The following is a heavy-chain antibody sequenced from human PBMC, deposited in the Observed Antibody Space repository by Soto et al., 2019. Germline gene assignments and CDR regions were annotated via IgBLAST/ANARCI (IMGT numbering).Heavy chain of an antibody. Sequence: EFMKISCQGSGYSFANYWIAWVRQIPGKGLEWVGVIYPGDSDTRYSPSFRGQVTISADKSISHVYLQWSSLKASDTAMYYCARNRLRQYYYGMDVWGQGTTVTV. D-gene: IGHD3-10*01. CDR3: ARNRLRQYYYGMDV. CDR2: IYPGDSDT. CDR1: GYSFANYW. J-gene: IGHJ6*02. V-gene: IGHV5-51*01.